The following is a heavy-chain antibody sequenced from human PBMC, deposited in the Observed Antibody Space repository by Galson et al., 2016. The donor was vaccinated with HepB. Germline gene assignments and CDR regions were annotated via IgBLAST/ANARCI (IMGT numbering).Heavy chain of an antibody. J-gene: IGHJ4*02. CDR1: GFTFSNSG. D-gene: IGHD3-16*01. Sequence: SLRLSCAASGFTFSNSGMSWVRQAPGKGLEWVSGITRNGDATRYADFVKGRFTISRDNSKNTLYLYMNNLTAGDTAMYYYGKHGGLDYWGQGALVTVSS. CDR3: GKHGGLDY. V-gene: IGHV3-23*01. CDR2: ITRNGDAT.